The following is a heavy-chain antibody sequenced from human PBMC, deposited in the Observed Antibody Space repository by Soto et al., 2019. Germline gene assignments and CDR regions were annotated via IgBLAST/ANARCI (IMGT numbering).Heavy chain of an antibody. CDR3: ARLSARCFDY. CDR1: GFTFSSYS. J-gene: IGHJ4*02. V-gene: IGHV3-21*01. D-gene: IGHD2-2*01. Sequence: GGSLRLSCAASGFTFSSYSMNWVRQAPGKGLGLVSSISSSSSYIYYADSVKGRFTISRDNAKNSLYLQMNSLRAEDTAVYYCARLSARCFDYWGQGTRVTVSS. CDR2: ISSSSSYI.